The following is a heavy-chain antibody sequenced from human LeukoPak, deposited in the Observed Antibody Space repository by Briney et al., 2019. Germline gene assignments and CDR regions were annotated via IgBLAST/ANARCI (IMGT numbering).Heavy chain of an antibody. J-gene: IGHJ4*02. CDR2: IYYSGST. Sequence: KPSETLSLTCTVSNGSISSYYWSWIRQPPGKGLEWIGYIYYSGSTNYNPSLKSRVSISVDTSKNQFSLKLSSVTAADTAVYYCARTGSTVTMLYPFDHWGQGTLVTVSS. D-gene: IGHD4-17*01. V-gene: IGHV4-59*01. CDR3: ARTGSTVTMLYPFDH. CDR1: NGSISSYY.